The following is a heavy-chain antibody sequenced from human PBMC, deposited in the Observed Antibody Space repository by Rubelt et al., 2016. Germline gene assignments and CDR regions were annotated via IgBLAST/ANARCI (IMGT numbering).Heavy chain of an antibody. D-gene: IGHD3-22*01. CDR1: GGSISSSSYY. J-gene: IGHJ5*02. Sequence: QLQLQESGPGLVKPSETLSLTCTVSGGSISSSSYYWGWIRQPPGKGLEWIGSIYYSGSTYYNPSLRSVVTISVDTAKYQFSMKLSYVAAAETAVYYCARPYDGSGPYRTWGQGTLVTVSS. CDR2: IYYSGST. V-gene: IGHV4-39*01. CDR3: ARPYDGSGPYRT.